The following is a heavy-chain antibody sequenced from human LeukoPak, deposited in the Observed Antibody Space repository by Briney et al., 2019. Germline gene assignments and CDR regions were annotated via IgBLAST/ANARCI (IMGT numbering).Heavy chain of an antibody. V-gene: IGHV3-23*01. CDR3: AKAARGNIVKTEYYFDY. J-gene: IGHJ4*02. CDR2: ISGSGGST. D-gene: IGHD3-10*01. Sequence: SGGSLGLSCAASGFTFSSYAMSWVRQAPGKGLEWVSAISGSGGSTYYADSVKGRFTISRDNSKNTLYLQMNSLRAEDTAVYYCAKAARGNIVKTEYYFDYWGQGTLVTVSS. CDR1: GFTFSSYA.